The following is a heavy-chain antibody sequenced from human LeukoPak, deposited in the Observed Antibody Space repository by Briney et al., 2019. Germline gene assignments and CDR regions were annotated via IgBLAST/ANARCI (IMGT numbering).Heavy chain of an antibody. J-gene: IGHJ5*02. D-gene: IGHD1-1*01. CDR3: ARGVGLERLENNWFDP. CDR2: INTNTGNP. V-gene: IGHV7-4-1*02. Sequence: ASVKVSCKASGYTFTGYYMHWVRQAPGQGLEWMGWINTNTGNPTYAQGFTGRFVFSLDTSVSTAYLQISSLKAEDTAVYYCARGVGLERLENNWFDPWGQGTLVTVSS. CDR1: GYTFTGYY.